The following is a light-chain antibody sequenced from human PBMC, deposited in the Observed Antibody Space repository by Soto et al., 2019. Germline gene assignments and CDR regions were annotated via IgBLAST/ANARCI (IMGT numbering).Light chain of an antibody. CDR3: QPYNSWPPLT. J-gene: IGKJ4*01. CDR2: GAS. Sequence: EIVMTQSPATLPVSPRERATLSCRASQSVTSNLAWYQQKPGQAPRLLIYGASTRATGIPARFSGSGAGTEFTLTLSSLQSEDFAVYYCQPYNSWPPLTFGGGTKVEIK. CDR1: QSVTSN. V-gene: IGKV3D-15*01.